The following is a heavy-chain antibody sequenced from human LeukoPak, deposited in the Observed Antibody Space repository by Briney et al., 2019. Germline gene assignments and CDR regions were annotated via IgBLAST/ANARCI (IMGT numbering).Heavy chain of an antibody. J-gene: IGHJ5*02. Sequence: PSETLSLTCTVSGGSISNYYWSWIRQPPGKGLECIGYIYYSGSTNYNPSLKSRVTISVDTSKNQFSLKLSSVTAADTAVYYCARQADDYRTLGWFDPWGQGTLVTVSS. D-gene: IGHD5-12*01. CDR1: GGSISNYY. CDR3: ARQADDYRTLGWFDP. V-gene: IGHV4-59*08. CDR2: IYYSGST.